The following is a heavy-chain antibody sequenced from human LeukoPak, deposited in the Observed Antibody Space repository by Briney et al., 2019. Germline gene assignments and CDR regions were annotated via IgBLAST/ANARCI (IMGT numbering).Heavy chain of an antibody. V-gene: IGHV1-8*03. CDR2: MNPNSGNT. J-gene: IGHJ3*02. Sequence: ASAKVSCKASGYTFTSYDINWVRQATGQGLEWMGWMNPNSGNTGYAQKFQGRVTITRNTSISTAYMELSSLRSEDTAVYYCARDGTYYYDSSGFALFPFDIWGQGTMVTVSS. CDR1: GYTFTSYD. CDR3: ARDGTYYYDSSGFALFPFDI. D-gene: IGHD3-22*01.